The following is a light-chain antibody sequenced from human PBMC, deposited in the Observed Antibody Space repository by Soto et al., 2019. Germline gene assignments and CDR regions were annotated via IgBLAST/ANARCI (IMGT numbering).Light chain of an antibody. CDR2: ADN. J-gene: IGLJ1*01. CDR1: DGTIASCY. V-gene: IGLV6-57*04. CDR3: LSYHSSNFA. Sequence: MLTQPHSVSETPGKTISISCTRSDGTIASCYVQRYQQRADRAPTTAIHADNLRPSGIPGWSSVSIDPSSHPPTLTIPGLKTEDEADYYCLSYHSSNFAFGSGT.